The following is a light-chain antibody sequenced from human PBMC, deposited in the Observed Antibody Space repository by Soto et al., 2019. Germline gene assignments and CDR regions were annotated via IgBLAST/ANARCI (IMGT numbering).Light chain of an antibody. CDR3: SSYTSSRTLV. CDR1: SSDVGGYNF. Sequence: QSALTQPASVSGSPGQSITISCTGTSSDVGGYNFVSWYQQHPAKAPKLMIFDVSNRPSGVSNRFSGSKSGNTASLTISGLQAEDEADYYCSSYTSSRTLVFGGGTQLTVL. J-gene: IGLJ2*01. V-gene: IGLV2-14*01. CDR2: DVS.